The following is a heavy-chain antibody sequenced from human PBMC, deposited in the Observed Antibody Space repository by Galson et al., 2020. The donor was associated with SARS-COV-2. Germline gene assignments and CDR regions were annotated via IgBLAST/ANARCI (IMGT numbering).Heavy chain of an antibody. V-gene: IGHV4-59*01. J-gene: IGHJ6*02. CDR3: ARDISMSGMDV. D-gene: IGHD1-20*01. CDR2: IYYSGST. Sequence: SETLSLTCTVSGGSISSYYWSWIRQPPGKGLEWIGYIYYSGSTNYNPSLKSRVTISVDTSKNQFSLKLSSVTAADTAVYYCARDISMSGMDVWGQGTTVTVSS. CDR1: GGSISSYY.